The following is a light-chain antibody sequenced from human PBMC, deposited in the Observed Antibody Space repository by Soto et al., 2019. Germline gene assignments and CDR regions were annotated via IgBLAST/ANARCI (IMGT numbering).Light chain of an antibody. V-gene: IGKV1-39*01. CDR2: AAS. J-gene: IGKJ5*01. CDR1: QSISSY. Sequence: DIHMTQNPYSLSASVGDRVTITCRASQSISSYLNWYQQKPGKAPKLLIYAASSLQSGVPSRFSGSGSGTDSTLTISSLPPEDLANYCCQQSYITSFFGQGTRLEIK. CDR3: QQSYITSF.